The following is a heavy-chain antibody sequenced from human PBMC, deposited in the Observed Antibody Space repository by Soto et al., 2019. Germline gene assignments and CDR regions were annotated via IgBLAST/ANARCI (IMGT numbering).Heavy chain of an antibody. V-gene: IGHV1-69*13. J-gene: IGHJ6*02. Sequence: SVKVSCKSSGGAFSSYAMSWVRRAPGQGLEWIGGIIPIFGTANYAQKFQGRVTITADESTSTAYMELSSLRSEDTAVYYCARGSHIVVVPAAKITVTTLPAYYYYGMDVWGQGTTVTVSS. D-gene: IGHD2-2*01. CDR1: GGAFSSYA. CDR3: ARGSHIVVVPAAKITVTTLPAYYYYGMDV. CDR2: IIPIFGTA.